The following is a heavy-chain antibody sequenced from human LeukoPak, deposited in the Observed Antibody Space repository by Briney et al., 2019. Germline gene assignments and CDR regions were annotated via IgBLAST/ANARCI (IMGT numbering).Heavy chain of an antibody. CDR3: TTFDSSGYYCDY. V-gene: IGHV3-15*01. CDR2: MKSKTDGGTT. CDR1: GLTFSNAW. D-gene: IGHD3-22*01. J-gene: IGHJ4*02. Sequence: PGGSLRLSCAASGLTFSNAWMNWVRQAPGKGLEWVGRMKSKTDGGTTDYAAPVKGRFTISRDDSKDTLYLQMNSLKTEDTAVYYCTTFDSSGYYCDYWGQGTLVTVSS.